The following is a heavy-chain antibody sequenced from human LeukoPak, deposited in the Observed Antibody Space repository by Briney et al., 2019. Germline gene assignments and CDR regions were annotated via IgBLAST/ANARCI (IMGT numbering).Heavy chain of an antibody. D-gene: IGHD3-9*01. J-gene: IGHJ4*02. CDR2: ISAYNGNT. V-gene: IGHV1-18*01. CDR1: GYTFTTYG. Sequence: GASVKVSCKASGYTFTTYGISWVRQAPGQGLEWMGWISAYNGNTNYAQKLQGRVTMTTDTSTSTAYMELRSLRSDDTAVYYCARDRNYDILTGYWAWFDYWGQGTLVTVSS. CDR3: ARDRNYDILTGYWAWFDY.